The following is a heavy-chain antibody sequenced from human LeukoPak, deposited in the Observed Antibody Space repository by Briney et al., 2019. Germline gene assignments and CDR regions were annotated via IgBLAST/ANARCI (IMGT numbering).Heavy chain of an antibody. V-gene: IGHV3-7*01. CDR3: ANLGPPGRDHYLES. Sequence: GGSLRLSCAASGFTFTTYWMGWVRQAPGKGPEWGANINQVGSSKYFVDSVKGRFIISRDNAKNSLYLQMNSLRDEDTAVYYCANLGPPGRDHYLESWGQGTLVTVSS. D-gene: IGHD5-24*01. CDR1: GFTFTTYW. CDR2: INQVGSSK. J-gene: IGHJ4*02.